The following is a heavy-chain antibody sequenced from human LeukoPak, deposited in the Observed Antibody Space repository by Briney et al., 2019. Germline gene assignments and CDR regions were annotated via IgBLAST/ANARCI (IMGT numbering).Heavy chain of an antibody. J-gene: IGHJ5*02. CDR2: IYHSGST. V-gene: IGHV4-38-2*02. CDR1: GYSISSGYY. Sequence: SETLSLTCTVSGYSISSGYYWGWVRQPPGKGLEWIGSIYHSGSTYYNPSLKSRVTISVDTSKNQFSLKLSSVTAADTAVYYCAAMYYDYVWGSYRQPGLGYNWFDPWGQGTLVTVSS. D-gene: IGHD3-16*02. CDR3: AAMYYDYVWGSYRQPGLGYNWFDP.